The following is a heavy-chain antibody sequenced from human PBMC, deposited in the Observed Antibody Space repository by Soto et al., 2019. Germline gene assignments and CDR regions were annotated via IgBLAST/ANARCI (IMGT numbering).Heavy chain of an antibody. J-gene: IGHJ5*02. Sequence: QVQLQQWGAGLLRPSKTLSLTCAVYGGSFSGYYWSWIRQPPGKGLEWIGEINHSGSTNYNPSLKSRVTISVDTSKNQFSLKLSSVTAADTAVYYCARGGIGRRTMIVVVPWFDPWGQGTLVTVSS. CDR3: ARGGIGRRTMIVVVPWFDP. CDR1: GGSFSGYY. V-gene: IGHV4-34*01. D-gene: IGHD3-22*01. CDR2: INHSGST.